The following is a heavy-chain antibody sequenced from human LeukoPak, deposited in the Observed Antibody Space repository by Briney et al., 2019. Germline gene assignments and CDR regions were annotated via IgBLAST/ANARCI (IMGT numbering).Heavy chain of an antibody. CDR1: GFTFSSYA. V-gene: IGHV3-30*04. CDR2: ISYDGSNK. J-gene: IGHJ6*04. D-gene: IGHD5-18*01. CDR3: ARDKQLWSLGDYYYGMDV. Sequence: QSGGSLRLSSAASGFTFSSYAMHWVRQAPGKGLEWVAVISYDGSNKYYADSVKGRFTISRDNSKNTLYLQMNSLRAEDTAVYYCARDKQLWSLGDYYYGMDVWGKGTTVTVSS.